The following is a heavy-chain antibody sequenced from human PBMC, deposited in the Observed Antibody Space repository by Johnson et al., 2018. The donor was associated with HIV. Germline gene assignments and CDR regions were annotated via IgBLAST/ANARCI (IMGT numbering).Heavy chain of an antibody. Sequence: VQLVESGGGLVQPGGSLRLSCAASGFTFSSYAMSWVRQAPGKGLEWVSVISGSGGCTYYADSVKGRFTISRDNSKNTLYLQMNSLRAEDTAVYYCAKEEGLAAAGTGEAFDIWGQGTMVTVSS. D-gene: IGHD6-13*01. CDR1: GFTFSSYA. J-gene: IGHJ3*02. CDR2: ISGSGGCT. V-gene: IGHV3-23*04. CDR3: AKEEGLAAAGTGEAFDI.